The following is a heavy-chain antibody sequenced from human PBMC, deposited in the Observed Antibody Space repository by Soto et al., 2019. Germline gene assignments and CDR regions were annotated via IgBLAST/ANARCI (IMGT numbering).Heavy chain of an antibody. J-gene: IGHJ4*02. CDR2: INHSGST. V-gene: IGHV4-34*01. Sequence: QVQLQQWGAGLLKPSETLSLTCAVYGGSFSGYYWSWIRQPPGKGLEWIGEINHSGSTNYNPSLKSRDPIAVXXSKNQFSLKLTSVTAADTAVYYWARGSSGGRGLDYWGQGTLVTVSS. CDR3: ARGSSGGRGLDY. CDR1: GGSFSGYY. D-gene: IGHD6-19*01.